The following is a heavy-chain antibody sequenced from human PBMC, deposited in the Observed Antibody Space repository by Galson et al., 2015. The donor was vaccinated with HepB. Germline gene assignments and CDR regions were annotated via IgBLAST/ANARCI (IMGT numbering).Heavy chain of an antibody. CDR3: ASVSKGFGYCTTTTCNAFNS. V-gene: IGHV6-1*01. Sequence: CAISGDSVSSDTAAWNWIRQSPSRGLEWLGGTFYRSKWYNEYAVSAKSRITISPDTPKNQLSLQLNSVTPEDTAVYYCASVSKGFGYCTTTTCNAFNSWGQGTLVTVSS. CDR2: TFYRSKWYN. J-gene: IGHJ4*02. CDR1: GDSVSSDTAA. D-gene: IGHD2-8*01.